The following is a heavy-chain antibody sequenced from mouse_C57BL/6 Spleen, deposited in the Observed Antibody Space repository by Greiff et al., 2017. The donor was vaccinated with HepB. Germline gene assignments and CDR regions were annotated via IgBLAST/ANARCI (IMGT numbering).Heavy chain of an antibody. J-gene: IGHJ2*01. V-gene: IGHV1-69*01. Sequence: QVQLQQPGAELVMPGASVKLSCKASGYTFTSYWMQWVKQRPGQGLEWIGEIEPSDSYTNYNQKFKGKSTLTVDKSSSTAYMQLSSLTSEDSAVYYCARYWGEYFDYWGQGTTLTVSS. CDR3: ARYWGEYFDY. CDR1: GYTFTSYW. CDR2: IEPSDSYT. D-gene: IGHD4-1*01.